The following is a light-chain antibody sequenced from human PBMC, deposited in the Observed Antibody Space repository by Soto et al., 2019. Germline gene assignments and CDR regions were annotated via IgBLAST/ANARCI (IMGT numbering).Light chain of an antibody. CDR1: SSNIGAGYD. Sequence: QSVLTQPPSVSGAPGQRVTISCTGSSSNIGAGYDVHWYQQLPGTAPKLLIYGNSNRPSGVPDRFTGSKSGTSASLAITGLQAEDEADYYCQSYASSLSGYVVFGGRTKLPVL. CDR2: GNS. CDR3: QSYASSLSGYVV. V-gene: IGLV1-40*01. J-gene: IGLJ2*01.